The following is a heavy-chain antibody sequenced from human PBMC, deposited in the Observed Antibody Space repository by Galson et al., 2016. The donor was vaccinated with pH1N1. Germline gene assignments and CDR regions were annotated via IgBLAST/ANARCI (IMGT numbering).Heavy chain of an antibody. CDR2: ISRSGSTI. V-gene: IGHV3-48*03. Sequence: SLRLSCAASGFAFSSYEMNWVRQAPGKVLEWVSHISRSGSTIHYADSVKGRFTVSRDNAKNSLYLQMNSLRAEDTAVYYCARPAEQQWLVILPFGYWGQGILVTVSS. CDR3: ARPAEQQWLVILPFGY. D-gene: IGHD6-19*01. CDR1: GFAFSSYE. J-gene: IGHJ4*02.